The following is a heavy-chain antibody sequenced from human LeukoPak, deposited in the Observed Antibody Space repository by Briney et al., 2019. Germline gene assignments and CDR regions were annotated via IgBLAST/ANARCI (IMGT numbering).Heavy chain of an antibody. CDR3: AREDGDAYNFFDY. Sequence: PGRSLRLSCAASGFTFSSYAMHWVRQAPGKGLEWVAVISYDGSNKYYADSVKGRFTISRDNSKNTLYLQMNSLTAEDTAVYYCAREDGDAYNFFDYWGQGTLVTVSS. V-gene: IGHV3-30-3*01. CDR2: ISYDGSNK. D-gene: IGHD5-24*01. CDR1: GFTFSSYA. J-gene: IGHJ4*02.